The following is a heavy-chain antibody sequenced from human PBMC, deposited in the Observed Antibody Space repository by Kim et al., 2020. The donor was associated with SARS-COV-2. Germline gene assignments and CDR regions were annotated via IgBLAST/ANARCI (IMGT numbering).Heavy chain of an antibody. CDR1: GGSISSSRYY. V-gene: IGHV4-39*01. D-gene: IGHD1-26*01. J-gene: IGHJ5*02. Sequence: SETLSLTCTVSGGSISSSRYYWGWIRQPPGKGLEWIGSIYYSGSTYYNPSLKSRVTISVDTSKNQFSLTLSSVTAADTAVYYCARLGPGLLNWFDPWGQG. CDR2: IYYSGST. CDR3: ARLGPGLLNWFDP.